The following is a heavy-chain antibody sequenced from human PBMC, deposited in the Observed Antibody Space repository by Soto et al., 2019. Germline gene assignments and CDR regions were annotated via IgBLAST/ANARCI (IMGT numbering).Heavy chain of an antibody. V-gene: IGHV6-1*01. D-gene: IGHD2-2*01. CDR3: ARALQEYPSRGLFPCYGSRAYYYYGMDV. CDR2: TYYRSKWYN. Sequence: PSQTLSLTCAISGDSVSSNSAAWNWIRQSPSRGLEWLGRTYYRSKWYNDYAVSVKSRITINPDTSKNQFSLQLNSVTPEDTAVYYCARALQEYPSRGLFPCYGSRAYYYYGMDVWGQGTTVTVS. CDR1: GDSVSSNSAA. J-gene: IGHJ6*02.